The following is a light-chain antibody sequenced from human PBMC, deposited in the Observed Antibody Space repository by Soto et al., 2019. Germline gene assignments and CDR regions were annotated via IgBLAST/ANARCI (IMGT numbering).Light chain of an antibody. V-gene: IGKV3-11*01. J-gene: IGKJ1*01. CDR2: QTS. Sequence: SVLTQIPGTVSSFQGDRVPLSCMARQYINTRLAWYQHRPGQAPRLLTYQTSIRAAGIPARFSASGTGTDFTLTISDVQPEDFAVYYCHQRQSWPRTFGQGTKVDIK. CDR1: QYINTR. CDR3: HQRQSWPRT.